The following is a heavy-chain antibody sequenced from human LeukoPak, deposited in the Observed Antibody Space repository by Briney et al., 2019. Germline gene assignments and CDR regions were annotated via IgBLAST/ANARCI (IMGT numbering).Heavy chain of an antibody. J-gene: IGHJ3*02. CDR1: GFTFSSYS. Sequence: GGSLRLSCAASGFTFSSYSMNWVRQAPGKGLEWVSSISSSSSYIYYADSVKGRFSISRDNAKNSLYLQMNSLRAEDTAVYYCARDGDYCSSTSCYAFDIWGQGTMVTVSS. V-gene: IGHV3-21*01. CDR3: ARDGDYCSSTSCYAFDI. CDR2: ISSSSSYI. D-gene: IGHD2-2*01.